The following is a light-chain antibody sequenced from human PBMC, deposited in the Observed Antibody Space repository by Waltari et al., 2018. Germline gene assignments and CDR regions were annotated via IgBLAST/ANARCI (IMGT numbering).Light chain of an antibody. CDR3: QHYNNWPIT. Sequence: EIVLTQSPVILSLSPGEGATLSCRASQSVSTYLAWYQQKPGQAPRLLIYGASNRATGIPARFSGSWSGTDFTLSINSLEPEDFAVYYCQHYNNWPITFGQGTRLEIK. J-gene: IGKJ5*01. CDR2: GAS. CDR1: QSVSTY. V-gene: IGKV3-11*01.